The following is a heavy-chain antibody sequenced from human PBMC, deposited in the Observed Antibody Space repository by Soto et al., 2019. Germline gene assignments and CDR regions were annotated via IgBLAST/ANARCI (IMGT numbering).Heavy chain of an antibody. CDR1: GFTFSSYA. CDR2: ISGSGGST. V-gene: IGHV3-23*01. D-gene: IGHD3-22*01. Sequence: EVQLLESGGGLVQPGGSLRLSCAASGFTFSSYAMSWVRQAPGKGLEWVSAISGSGGSTYYADSVKGRFTISRDNSKKTLHLQINSLRAEDTAVEYCAKERVGYYARIPWLDYWGQGTLVTVSS. CDR3: AKERVGYYARIPWLDY. J-gene: IGHJ4*02.